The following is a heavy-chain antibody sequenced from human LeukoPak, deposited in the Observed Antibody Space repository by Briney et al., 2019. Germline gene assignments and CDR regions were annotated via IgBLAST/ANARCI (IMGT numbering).Heavy chain of an antibody. D-gene: IGHD1-26*01. CDR2: IIPIFGTA. CDR1: GGTFSSYA. Sequence: ASVKVSCKASGGTFSSYAISWVRQAPGQGLEWMGGIIPIFGTANYAQKFQGRVTITADESTSTAYMELSSLRSEDTAVYYCARGYSGSYFPGVFDYWGQGTLVTVSS. CDR3: ARGYSGSYFPGVFDY. J-gene: IGHJ4*02. V-gene: IGHV1-69*13.